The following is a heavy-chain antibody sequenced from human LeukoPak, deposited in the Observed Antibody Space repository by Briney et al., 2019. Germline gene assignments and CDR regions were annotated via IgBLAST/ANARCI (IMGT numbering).Heavy chain of an antibody. CDR2: IYHSGST. J-gene: IGHJ4*02. CDR1: GGSISSSNW. CDR3: ARGARYYGILTGYFFDY. D-gene: IGHD3-9*01. V-gene: IGHV4-4*02. Sequence: SETLSLTCAVSGGSISSSNWWSWVRQPPGKGLEWIGEIYHSGSTNYNPSLKSRVTISVDKSKNQFSLKLSSVTAADTAVYYCARGARYYGILTGYFFDYWGQGTLVTVSS.